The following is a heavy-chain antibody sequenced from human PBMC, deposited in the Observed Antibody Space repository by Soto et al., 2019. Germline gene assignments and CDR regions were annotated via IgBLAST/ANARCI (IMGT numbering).Heavy chain of an antibody. CDR3: AKLGSGYYTGLYFDY. V-gene: IGHV3-7*03. D-gene: IGHD3-3*01. J-gene: IGHJ4*02. CDR1: GFSFGDYW. CDR2: MKKDGSEK. Sequence: EVQLVESGGASVQRGGSLRLSCAASGFSFGDYWMSWVRQAPGKGLAWVAHMKKDGSEKYYVDSVKGRFTVSRDNSRNALYLQMNSLRAEDTAVYYCAKLGSGYYTGLYFDYWGQGTLVTVSS.